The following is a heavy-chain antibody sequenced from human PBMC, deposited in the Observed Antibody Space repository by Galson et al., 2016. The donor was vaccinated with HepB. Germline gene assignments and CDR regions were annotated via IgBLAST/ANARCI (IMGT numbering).Heavy chain of an antibody. D-gene: IGHD1-26*01. CDR2: IWYDGNE. CDR1: GFIFSSYG. V-gene: IGHV3-33*01. J-gene: IGHJ4*02. Sequence: SLRLSCAASGFIFSSYGMHWVRQAPGKRLEWVAVIWYDGNEYYADSVKGRFTISRDNSKDTLYLQMNTLRAEDTAVYYCARGRNGFGSSTDHWGQGTLVTVSS. CDR3: ARGRNGFGSSTDH.